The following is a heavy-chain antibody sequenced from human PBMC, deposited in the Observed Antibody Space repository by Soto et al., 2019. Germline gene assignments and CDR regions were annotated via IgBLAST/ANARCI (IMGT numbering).Heavy chain of an antibody. J-gene: IGHJ3*02. CDR1: GFTFSSYG. CDR3: ETYSSGWYGTPDAFDI. CDR2: IWYDGSNK. V-gene: IGHV3-33*01. D-gene: IGHD6-19*01. Sequence: QVQLVESGGGVVQPGRSLRLSCAASGFTFSSYGMHWVRQAPGKGLEWVAVIWYDGSNKYYADSVKGRFTISRDNSKNTLYLQMNSLRAEETAVYYCETYSSGWYGTPDAFDIWGQGTMVTVSS.